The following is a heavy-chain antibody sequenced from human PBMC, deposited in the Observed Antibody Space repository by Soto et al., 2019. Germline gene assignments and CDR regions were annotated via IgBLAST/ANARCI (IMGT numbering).Heavy chain of an antibody. V-gene: IGHV1-69*08. Sequence: QVQLVQSGAEVKKPGSSVRVSCKASGTIFSSYTISWVRQAPGQGLEWMGRIIPILGETNSAQKFQDRVTLTADKSTNTAYMELNSLRLEATAVYYCARGLGGRMDAWGQGTTVTVSS. J-gene: IGHJ6*02. D-gene: IGHD3-16*01. CDR1: GTIFSSYT. CDR3: ARGLGGRMDA. CDR2: IIPILGET.